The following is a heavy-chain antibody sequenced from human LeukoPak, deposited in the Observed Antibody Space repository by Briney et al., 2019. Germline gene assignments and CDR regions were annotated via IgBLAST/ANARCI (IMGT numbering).Heavy chain of an antibody. J-gene: IGHJ4*02. CDR2: ISGSAGST. D-gene: IGHD5-18*01. CDR1: GFTFSSYW. V-gene: IGHV3-23*01. CDR3: AKGSGRGYSYGLEY. Sequence: GGSLRLSCAASGFTFSSYWMTWVRQAPGKGPEWVSLISGSAGSTYYADSVKGRFSISRDNSKNTMYLQMNSLRAEDTAVYYCAKGSGRGYSYGLEYWGQGTLVTVSS.